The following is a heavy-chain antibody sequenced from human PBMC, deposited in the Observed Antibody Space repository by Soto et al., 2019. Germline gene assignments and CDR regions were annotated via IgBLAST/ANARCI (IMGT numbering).Heavy chain of an antibody. CDR3: ARHYWKYGTFDY. Sequence: QLTLKESGPTLVKPTQTLTLTCTFSGFSLTTSGVGVGWIRQTPGEALDWLALIFWDDDKRYSPSLKSRLTLAEDTSKSQVVLTMTIVDPVDTAAYYCARHYWKYGTFDYWGQGTLVTVSS. V-gene: IGHV2-5*02. D-gene: IGHD1-7*01. CDR1: GFSLTTSGVG. CDR2: IFWDDDK. J-gene: IGHJ4*02.